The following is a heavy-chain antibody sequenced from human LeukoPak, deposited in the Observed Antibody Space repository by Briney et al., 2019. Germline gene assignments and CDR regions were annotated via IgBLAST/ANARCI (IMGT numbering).Heavy chain of an antibody. D-gene: IGHD2-15*01. CDR2: IYYSGST. Sequence: SETLSLTCTVSGGSISSSSYYWGWIRQPPGKGLEWIGSIYYSGSTYYNPSLKSRVTISVDTSKNQFSLKLSSVTAADTAVYYCARGGPRKRYCSGGSCYGVLRWFDPWGQGTLVTVSS. CDR1: GGSISSSSYY. V-gene: IGHV4-39*01. CDR3: ARGGPRKRYCSGGSCYGVLRWFDP. J-gene: IGHJ5*02.